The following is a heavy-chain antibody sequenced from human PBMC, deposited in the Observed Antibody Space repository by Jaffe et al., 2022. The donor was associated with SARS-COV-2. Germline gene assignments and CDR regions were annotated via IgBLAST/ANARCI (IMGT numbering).Heavy chain of an antibody. Sequence: QVQLQQWGAGLLKPSETLSLTCAVYGGSFSGYYWSWIRQPPGKGLEWIGEINHSGSTNYNPSLKSRVTISVDTSKNQFSLKLSSVTAADTAVYYCATRACSGGSCYSGWYFDLWGRGTLVTVSS. CDR3: ATRACSGGSCYSGWYFDL. D-gene: IGHD2-15*01. CDR2: INHSGST. V-gene: IGHV4-34*01. J-gene: IGHJ2*01. CDR1: GGSFSGYY.